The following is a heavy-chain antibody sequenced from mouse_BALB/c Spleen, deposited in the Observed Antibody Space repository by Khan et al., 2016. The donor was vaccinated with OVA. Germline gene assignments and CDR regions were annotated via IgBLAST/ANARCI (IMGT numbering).Heavy chain of an antibody. Sequence: EVPLQESGPGLVKPSQSLSLTCTFTGYSITSGYAWNWLRQFPGNKLEWMGYISYSGVTSYTPSLKSRISITRDTSKNQFFLQLNSVTTEDTATFYWTGGNYYGYYFDYWGQGTTLTVSS. CDR1: GYSITSGYA. CDR3: TGGNYYGYYFDY. CDR2: ISYSGVT. D-gene: IGHD1-1*01. V-gene: IGHV3-2*02. J-gene: IGHJ2*01.